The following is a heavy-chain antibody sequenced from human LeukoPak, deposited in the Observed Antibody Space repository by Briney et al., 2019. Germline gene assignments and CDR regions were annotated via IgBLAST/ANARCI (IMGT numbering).Heavy chain of an antibody. D-gene: IGHD2-2*01. J-gene: IGHJ4*02. V-gene: IGHV3-30*18. CDR2: ISYDGRNK. CDR1: GFTFNNYG. Sequence: QTGKSLRLSCAASGFTFNNYGMHWVRQAPGKGLEWVAVISYDGRNKHYPDSVKGRFTISRDISTDTLWLQMDSLRIEDTAVYYCAKGPLRGTAAAIDYWGQGTLVTVSS. CDR3: AKGPLRGTAAAIDY.